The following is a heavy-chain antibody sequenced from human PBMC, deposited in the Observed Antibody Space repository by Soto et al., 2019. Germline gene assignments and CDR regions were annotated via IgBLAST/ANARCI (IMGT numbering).Heavy chain of an antibody. CDR3: ARADITMVRGVLYYFDY. CDR2: IYHSGST. V-gene: IGHV4-4*02. D-gene: IGHD3-10*01. Sequence: LSLTCAVSGGSISSSNWWSWVRQPPGKGLEWIGEIYHSGSTNYNPSLKSRVTISVDKSKNQFSLKLSSVTAADTAVYYCARADITMVRGVLYYFDYWGQGTLVTVSS. CDR1: GGSISSSNW. J-gene: IGHJ4*02.